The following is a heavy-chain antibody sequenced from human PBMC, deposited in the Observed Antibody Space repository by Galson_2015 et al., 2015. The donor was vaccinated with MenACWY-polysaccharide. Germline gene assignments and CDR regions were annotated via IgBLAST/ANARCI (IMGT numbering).Heavy chain of an antibody. V-gene: IGHV4-39*01. CDR3: ARHGEVGAYLGDYWYFEL. Sequence: LRLSCAASGLTVSSNYMSWLRQPPGKGLEWIGSIYYSGSTYYNPSLKSRVTISVDTSKNQFSLKLSSVTAADTAVYYCARHGEVGAYLGDYWYFELWGRGTLVTVSS. CDR1: GLTVSSNY. CDR2: IYYSGST. J-gene: IGHJ2*01. D-gene: IGHD1-26*01.